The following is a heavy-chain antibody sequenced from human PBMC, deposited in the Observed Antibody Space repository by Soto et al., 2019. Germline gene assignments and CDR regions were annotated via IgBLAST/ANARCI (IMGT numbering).Heavy chain of an antibody. D-gene: IGHD3-22*01. J-gene: IGHJ6*02. V-gene: IGHV1-69*01. Sequence: QVHLLLQSGAEVKKPGSSVKVSCKASGGTPSNSAISWVRQAPGQGLEWMGGIIPVFGLVKYAQNFQGRVTSTADESTNTAYMELSSLRPEDTAVYYCAGCRIVVVGSRAYYGMDVWGQGTTVTVS. CDR3: AGCRIVVVGSRAYYGMDV. CDR2: IIPVFGLV. CDR1: GGTPSNSA.